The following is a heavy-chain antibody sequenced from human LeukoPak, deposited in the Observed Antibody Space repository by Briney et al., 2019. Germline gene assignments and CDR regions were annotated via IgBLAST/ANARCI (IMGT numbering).Heavy chain of an antibody. CDR3: ASSYEDYVWGSYRFDY. D-gene: IGHD3-16*02. J-gene: IGHJ4*02. CDR1: GYTLTSYG. CDR2: ISAYNGNT. V-gene: IGHV1-18*01. Sequence: GASVKVSCKASGYTLTSYGISWVRQAPGQGLEWMGWISAYNGNTNYAQKLQGRVTMTTDTSTSTAYMELRSLRSDDTAVYYCASSYEDYVWGSYRFDYWGQGTLVTVSS.